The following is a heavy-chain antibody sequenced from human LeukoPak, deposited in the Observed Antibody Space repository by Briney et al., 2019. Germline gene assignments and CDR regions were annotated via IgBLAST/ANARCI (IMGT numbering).Heavy chain of an antibody. V-gene: IGHV4-61*01. Sequence: SETLSLTCTVPGGSVSSGSYYWSWIRQPPGKGLEWIGYIYYSGSTNYNPSLKSRVTISVDTSKNQFSLKLSSVTAADTAVYYCARDPGYNWFDPWGQGTLVTVSS. CDR2: IYYSGST. J-gene: IGHJ5*02. CDR3: ARDPGYNWFDP. CDR1: GGSVSSGSYY.